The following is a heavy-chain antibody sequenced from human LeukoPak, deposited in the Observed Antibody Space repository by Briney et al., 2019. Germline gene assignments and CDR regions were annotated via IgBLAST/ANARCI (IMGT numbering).Heavy chain of an antibody. Sequence: GGSLRLSCAASGFTFRDYGMTWVRQAPGKGLVWVSSISGSGGGTYYADSVKGRFTISRDNSKNTLYLQMNSLRAEDTAVYYCAKEPAAGIFDYWGQGTLVTVSS. J-gene: IGHJ4*02. D-gene: IGHD6-13*01. CDR2: ISGSGGGT. V-gene: IGHV3-23*01. CDR1: GFTFRDYG. CDR3: AKEPAAGIFDY.